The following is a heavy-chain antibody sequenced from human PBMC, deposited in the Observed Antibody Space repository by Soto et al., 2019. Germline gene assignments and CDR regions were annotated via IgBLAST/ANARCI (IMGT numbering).Heavy chain of an antibody. CDR3: ARGLPPKAIHGVMYS. J-gene: IGHJ5*02. CDR2: IAYDESHV. Sequence: GGSLRLSCAASGFTFSNFAMNWVRQAPGKGLEWLAIIAYDESHVDYADSVKGRFTISRDNSDNTLYLHMSSLSADDTAVYFCARGLPPKAIHGVMYSWGQGTLVTVSS. CDR1: GFTFSNFA. V-gene: IGHV3-30-3*01. D-gene: IGHD3-16*01.